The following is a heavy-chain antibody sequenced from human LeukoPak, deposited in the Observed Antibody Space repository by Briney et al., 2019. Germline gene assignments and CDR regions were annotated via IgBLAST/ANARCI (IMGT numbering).Heavy chain of an antibody. CDR2: ISGSGGST. V-gene: IGHV3-23*01. CDR1: GFTFSSYA. CDR3: AKAGVATIYSPWDAFDI. J-gene: IGHJ3*02. Sequence: GGSLRLSCAASGFTFSSYAMSWVRQAPGKGLEWVSAISGSGGSTYYADSVKGRFTISRDNSKNTLYLQMNSLRAEDTAVYYCAKAGVATIYSPWDAFDIWGQGTMVTVSS. D-gene: IGHD5-12*01.